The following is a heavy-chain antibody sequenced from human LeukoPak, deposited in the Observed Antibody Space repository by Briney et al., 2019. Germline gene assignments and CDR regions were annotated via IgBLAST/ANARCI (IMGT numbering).Heavy chain of an antibody. V-gene: IGHV5-51*01. Sequence: GESLKISCKGSGYRFTSYWIGWVRQMPGKGLEWMGIIYPGDSDTRYSPSFQGQVTISADKSISTAYLQWSSLKASDTAMYYCARRAYYDFWSGYQNWFDPWGQGTLVTVSS. CDR1: GYRFTSYW. CDR3: ARRAYYDFWSGYQNWFDP. D-gene: IGHD3-3*01. CDR2: IYPGDSDT. J-gene: IGHJ5*02.